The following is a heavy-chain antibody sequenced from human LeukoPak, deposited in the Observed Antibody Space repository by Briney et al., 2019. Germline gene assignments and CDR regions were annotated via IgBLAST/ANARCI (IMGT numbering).Heavy chain of an antibody. V-gene: IGHV3-21*01. CDR1: GFTFSSYS. CDR2: ISSSSSYI. CDR3: ARGCSSTKCPADY. D-gene: IGHD2-2*01. Sequence: GGSLRLSCAASGFTFSSYSMNWVRQAPGKGLEWVSSISSSSSYIYYADSVKGRFTISRDNSKNTLYLQMNSLRAEDTAVYYCARGCSSTKCPADYWGQGTLVTVSS. J-gene: IGHJ4*02.